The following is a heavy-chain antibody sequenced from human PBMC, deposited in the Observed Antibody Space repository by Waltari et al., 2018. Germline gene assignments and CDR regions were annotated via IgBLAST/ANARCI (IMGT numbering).Heavy chain of an antibody. CDR3: ARDLGAAYFDY. D-gene: IGHD3-10*01. CDR1: GFTFSSYW. J-gene: IGHJ4*02. CDR2: MNSDGSST. Sequence: EVQLVESGGGLVQPGGSLRLSCSASGFTFSSYWMHWVRQAPGKGLVWVSRMNSDGSSTSYADSGKGRFTISRDNAKNTLYLQMNSLRAEDTAVYYCARDLGAAYFDYWGQGTLVTVSS. V-gene: IGHV3-74*01.